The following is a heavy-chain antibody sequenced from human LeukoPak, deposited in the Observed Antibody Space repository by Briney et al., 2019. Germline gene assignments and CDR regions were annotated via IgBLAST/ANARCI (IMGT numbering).Heavy chain of an antibody. CDR3: ARLDYGDESYFDY. CDR2: IYYSGST. V-gene: IGHV4-39*01. CDR1: GGSISSSSYY. D-gene: IGHD4-17*01. J-gene: IGHJ4*02. Sequence: PSETLSLTCTVSGGSISSSSYYWGWIRQPPGKGLEWIGSIYYSGSTYYNPSLKSRVTISVDTSMNQSSLKLSSVTAADTAVYYCARLDYGDESYFDYWGQGTLVTVSS.